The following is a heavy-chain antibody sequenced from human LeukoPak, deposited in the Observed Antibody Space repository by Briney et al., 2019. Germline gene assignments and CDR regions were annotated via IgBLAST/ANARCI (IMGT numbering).Heavy chain of an antibody. CDR1: GFTFSSYW. V-gene: IGHV3-7*01. Sequence: PGGSLRLSCAASGFTFSSYWMSWVRQAPGKGLEWVANINQDGSEKYYVDSVKGRFTISRDNAKNSLYLQMNSLRAEDTAVYYCARGRIVATIRYWGQGTLVTVSS. J-gene: IGHJ4*02. D-gene: IGHD5-12*01. CDR3: ARGRIVATIRY. CDR2: INQDGSEK.